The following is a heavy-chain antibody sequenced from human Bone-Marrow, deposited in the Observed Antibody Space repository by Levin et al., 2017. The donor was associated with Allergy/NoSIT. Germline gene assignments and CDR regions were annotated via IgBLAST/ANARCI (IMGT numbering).Heavy chain of an antibody. Sequence: GSLRLSCAVYGGSFNDYFWSWIRQPPGKGLEWIGETDESGISSYNPSLKSRVTISVDTSKNRFSLKLTSVTAADTAVYYCARDRASNWPTYYYYYMDVWGKGTTVTVSS. CDR2: TDESGIS. CDR3: ARDRASNWPTYYYYYMDV. J-gene: IGHJ6*03. CDR1: GGSFNDYF. V-gene: IGHV4-34*01. D-gene: IGHD6-13*01.